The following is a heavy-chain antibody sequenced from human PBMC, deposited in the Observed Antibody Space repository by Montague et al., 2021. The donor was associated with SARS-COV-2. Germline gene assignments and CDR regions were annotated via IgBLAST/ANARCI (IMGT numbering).Heavy chain of an antibody. Sequence: SETLSLTCAVYGGSFSGYYWSWIRQPPGKGLEWIGEINQSGSTNXXPSLKGRVTLSVDTSKKQFSLKLSSLTAAVTAVYYCARVAGGYYHDSSAYFDYWGQGSLVTVSS. CDR1: GGSFSGYY. V-gene: IGHV4-34*01. CDR2: INQSGST. J-gene: IGHJ4*02. D-gene: IGHD3-22*01. CDR3: ARVAGGYYHDSSAYFDY.